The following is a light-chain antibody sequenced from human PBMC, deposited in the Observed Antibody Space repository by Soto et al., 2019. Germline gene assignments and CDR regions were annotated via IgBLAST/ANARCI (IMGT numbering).Light chain of an antibody. CDR3: SSYTSSSIPYV. CDR1: SSDVGDYNY. J-gene: IGLJ1*01. Sequence: QSALAQPASVSGSPGQSITISCTGTSSDVGDYNYVSWYQQHPVKAPKLMIYDVTNRPSGVSDRFSGSKSGNTASLTISGLQAEDEADYYCSSYTSSSIPYVFVTGTKVIVL. CDR2: DVT. V-gene: IGLV2-14*01.